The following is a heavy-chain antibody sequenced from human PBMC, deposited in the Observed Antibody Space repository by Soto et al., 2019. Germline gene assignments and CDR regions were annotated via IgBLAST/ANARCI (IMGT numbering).Heavy chain of an antibody. CDR3: ARHQEGATNYYYGMDV. J-gene: IGHJ6*02. V-gene: IGHV4-39*01. D-gene: IGHD1-26*01. CDR2: IYYSGST. CDR1: GGSISSSSYY. Sequence: KSSETLSLTCTVSGGSISSSSYYWGWIRQPPGKGLEWIGSIYYSGSTYYNPSLKSRVTISVDTSKNQFSLKLSSVTAADTAVYYCARHQEGATNYYYGMDVWGQGTTVTVSS.